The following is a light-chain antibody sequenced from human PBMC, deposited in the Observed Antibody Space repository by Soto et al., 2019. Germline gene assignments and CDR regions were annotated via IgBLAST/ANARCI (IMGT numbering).Light chain of an antibody. V-gene: IGKV3-20*01. CDR3: QQFVSSPLT. Sequence: ESVLTQSPGTLSLSPGERATLSFMSSHIVNSNYLAWYQQKPGQAPRLLIYAASSRATGIPDRFSGSGSGTDFTLTISRLEPEDFAVYYCQQFVSSPLTFGGGTKVDIK. CDR2: AAS. CDR1: HIVNSNY. J-gene: IGKJ4*01.